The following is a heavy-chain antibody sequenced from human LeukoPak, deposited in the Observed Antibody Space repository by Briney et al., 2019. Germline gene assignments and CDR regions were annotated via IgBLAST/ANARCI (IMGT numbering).Heavy chain of an antibody. D-gene: IGHD6-19*01. CDR3: ARDKEYSGWYTFDY. CDR1: GGTFSSYT. V-gene: IGHV1-69*04. CDR2: IIPILGIA. Sequence: ASVKVSCKASGGTFSSYTISWVRQAPGQGLEWMGRIIPILGIANYAQKFQGRVTITADKSTSTAYMELSSLRSGDTAVYYCARDKEYSGWYTFDYWGQGTLVTVSS. J-gene: IGHJ4*02.